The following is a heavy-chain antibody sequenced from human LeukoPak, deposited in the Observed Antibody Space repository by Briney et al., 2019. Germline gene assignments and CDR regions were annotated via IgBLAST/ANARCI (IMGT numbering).Heavy chain of an antibody. D-gene: IGHD3-9*01. CDR1: GGSISSGGYS. V-gene: IGHV4-30-2*01. CDR3: AREDDVLADNAFDI. J-gene: IGHJ3*02. CDR2: IYHSGST. Sequence: SETLSLTCAVSGGSISSGGYSWSWIRQPPGKGLEWIGYIYHSGSTYYNPSLKSRVTISVDRSKNQFSLKLSSVTAADTAVYYCAREDDVLADNAFDIWGQGTMVTVSS.